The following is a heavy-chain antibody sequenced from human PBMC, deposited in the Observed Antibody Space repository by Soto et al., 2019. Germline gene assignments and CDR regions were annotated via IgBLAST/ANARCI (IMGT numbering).Heavy chain of an antibody. J-gene: IGHJ4*02. Sequence: GGSLRLSCAASGFTFSSYAMHWVRQAPGKGLEWVAVISYDGSNKYYADSVKGRFTISRDNSKNTLYLQMNSLRAEDTAVYYCARAGFLERTYCDYWGQGTLVIVSS. D-gene: IGHD3-10*01. CDR2: ISYDGSNK. V-gene: IGHV3-30-3*01. CDR3: ARAGFLERTYCDY. CDR1: GFTFSSYA.